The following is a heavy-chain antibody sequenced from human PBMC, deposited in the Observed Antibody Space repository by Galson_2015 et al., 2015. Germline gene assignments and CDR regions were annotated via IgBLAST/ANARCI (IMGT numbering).Heavy chain of an antibody. CDR2: INSDGSST. Sequence: SLRLSCAASGFTFSSYWMHWVRQAPGKGLVWVSRINSDGSSTSYADSVKGRFTISRDNAKNTLYLQMNSLRAEDTAVYYCARGNCSSTSCYGSWFDPWGQGTLVTVSS. J-gene: IGHJ5*02. CDR3: ARGNCSSTSCYGSWFDP. CDR1: GFTFSSYW. D-gene: IGHD2-2*01. V-gene: IGHV3-74*01.